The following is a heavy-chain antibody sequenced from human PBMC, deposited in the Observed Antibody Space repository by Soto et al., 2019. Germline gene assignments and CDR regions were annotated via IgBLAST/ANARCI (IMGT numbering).Heavy chain of an antibody. Sequence: QVQLVQSGAEVKKPGASVKVSCQASGYTFASHYIHWVRQAPGQGLEWMGVINPNGGNTRYAKRFQDRLTLTTDTPTNTLYLDLSSLTSDDTAVYYCGRDTSGLNYWGQGTLVTVSS. CDR3: GRDTSGLNY. V-gene: IGHV1-46*01. J-gene: IGHJ4*02. CDR2: INPNGGNT. D-gene: IGHD3-16*01. CDR1: GYTFASHY.